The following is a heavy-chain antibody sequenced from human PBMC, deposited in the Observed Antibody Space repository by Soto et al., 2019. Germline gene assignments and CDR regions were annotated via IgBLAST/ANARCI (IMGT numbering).Heavy chain of an antibody. V-gene: IGHV3-21*01. D-gene: IGHD2-8*01. Sequence: GGSLRLSCAASGFTFSSYSMNWVRQAPGKGLEWVSSISSSSSSYIYYADSVKGRFTISRDNAKNSLYLQMNSLRAEDTAVYYCARDSGYHCTNGVCYFDYWGQGTLVTVSS. CDR3: ARDSGYHCTNGVCYFDY. CDR2: ISSSSSSYI. CDR1: GFTFSSYS. J-gene: IGHJ4*02.